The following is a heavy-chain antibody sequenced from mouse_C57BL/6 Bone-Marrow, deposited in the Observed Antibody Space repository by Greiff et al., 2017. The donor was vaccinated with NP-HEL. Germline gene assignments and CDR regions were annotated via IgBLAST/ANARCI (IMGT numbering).Heavy chain of an antibody. Sequence: EVQLKESGAELVRPGSSVKMSCKTSGYTFTSYGINWVKQRPGQGLEWIGYIYIGNGYTEYNEKFKGKATLTSDTSSSTAYMQLSSLTSEDSAIYFCAREAFYYYGSSYPFPYWGQGTLVTVSA. J-gene: IGHJ3*01. CDR3: AREAFYYYGSSYPFPY. V-gene: IGHV1-58*01. D-gene: IGHD1-1*01. CDR1: GYTFTSYG. CDR2: IYIGNGYT.